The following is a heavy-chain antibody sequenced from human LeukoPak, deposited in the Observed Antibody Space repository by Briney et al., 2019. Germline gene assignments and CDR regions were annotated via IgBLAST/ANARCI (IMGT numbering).Heavy chain of an antibody. CDR3: ARDPAGSGYYFDY. CDR1: GGSINSSDHY. CDR2: KYYSGDT. J-gene: IGHJ4*02. D-gene: IGHD1-26*01. Sequence: SETLSLTCTVSGGSINSSDHYWAWIRQPPGKGLEWIGSKYYSGDTYYSPSLKSRVTISVDTSKNQFSLKLSSVAAADTAVYYCARDPAGSGYYFDYWGQGTLVTVSS. V-gene: IGHV4-39*07.